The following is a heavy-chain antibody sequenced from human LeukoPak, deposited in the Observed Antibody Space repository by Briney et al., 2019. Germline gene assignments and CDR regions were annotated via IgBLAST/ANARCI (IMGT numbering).Heavy chain of an antibody. CDR1: GFTFSSYS. CDR3: AKPGYYDFWSGPQDLYYFDY. CDR2: IRGSGGST. J-gene: IGHJ4*02. D-gene: IGHD3-3*01. Sequence: PGRSRRLSCAASGFTFSSYSISWVRQAPRKGLEWVSAIRGSGGSTYYADSVKGRFTISRDNSKNPLYLQMNSLRAEDTAVYYCAKPGYYDFWSGPQDLYYFDYWGQRTLVTVSS. V-gene: IGHV3-23*01.